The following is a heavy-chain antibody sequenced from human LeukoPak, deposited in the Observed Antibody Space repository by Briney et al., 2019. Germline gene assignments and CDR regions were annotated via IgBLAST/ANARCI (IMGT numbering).Heavy chain of an antibody. J-gene: IGHJ4*02. V-gene: IGHV1-69*04. CDR2: IIPILGIP. CDR3: ARDPSDYFDY. CDR1: GGTFSSYT. Sequence: SVKVSRKASGGTFSSYTISWVRQAPGQGLEWMGRIIPILGIPNYAQKFQGRVTITADKSTSTAYMELSSLRSEDTAVYYCARDPSDYFDYWGQGTLVTVSS.